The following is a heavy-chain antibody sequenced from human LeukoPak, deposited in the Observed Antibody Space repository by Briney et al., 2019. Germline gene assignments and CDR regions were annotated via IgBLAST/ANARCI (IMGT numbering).Heavy chain of an antibody. J-gene: IGHJ6*03. Sequence: SETLSLTCTVSGGSISSSSYYWGWIRQPPGKGLEWIGSIYYSGSTYYNPSLKSRVTISVDTSKNQFSLKLSSVTAADTAVYYCARRTGNYSYYYMDVWGKGTTVTVSS. CDR3: ARRTGNYSYYYMDV. D-gene: IGHD1-1*01. V-gene: IGHV4-39*01. CDR2: IYYSGST. CDR1: GGSISSSSYY.